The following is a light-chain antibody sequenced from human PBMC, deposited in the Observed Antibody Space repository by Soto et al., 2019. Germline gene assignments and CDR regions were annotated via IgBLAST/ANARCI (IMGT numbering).Light chain of an antibody. Sequence: QSVLTQPASVSGSPGQSITISCTGTSSDVGSYNLVSWYQQHPGKAPKLMIYEVSNRPSGVPDRFSGSKSGNTASLTISGLQAEDEADYYCSSYTSSSTYVFGSGTKVTVL. V-gene: IGLV2-14*02. CDR3: SSYTSSSTYV. CDR2: EVS. J-gene: IGLJ1*01. CDR1: SSDVGSYNL.